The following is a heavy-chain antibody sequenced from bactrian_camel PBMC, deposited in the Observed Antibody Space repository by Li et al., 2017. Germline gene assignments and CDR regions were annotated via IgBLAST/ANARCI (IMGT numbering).Heavy chain of an antibody. V-gene: IGHV3S31*01. CDR3: ALSLGYIWTYNY. CDR2: INSGGYTT. Sequence: DVQLVESGGALAQPGGSLRLSCAASGSTFSVFAMSWVRQAPGKGLEWVSTINSGGYTTYYADSMKGRFTISRDNAKNTLYLQLNSLKIEDTATYYCALSLGYIWTYNYWGQGTQVTVS. CDR1: GSTFSVFA. J-gene: IGHJ4*01. D-gene: IGHD5*01.